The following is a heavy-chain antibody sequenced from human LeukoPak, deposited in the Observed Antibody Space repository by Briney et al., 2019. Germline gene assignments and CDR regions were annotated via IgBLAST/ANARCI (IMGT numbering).Heavy chain of an antibody. CDR3: AKGVSRMVRGPYYYYGMDV. J-gene: IGHJ6*02. D-gene: IGHD3-10*01. CDR1: GFTFSSYG. Sequence: EGSLRLSCAASGFTFSSYGMHWVRQAPGKGLEWVAVISYDGSNKYYADSVKGRFTISRDNSKNTLYLQMNSLRAEDTAVYYCAKGVSRMVRGPYYYYGMDVWGQGTTVTVSS. V-gene: IGHV3-30*18. CDR2: ISYDGSNK.